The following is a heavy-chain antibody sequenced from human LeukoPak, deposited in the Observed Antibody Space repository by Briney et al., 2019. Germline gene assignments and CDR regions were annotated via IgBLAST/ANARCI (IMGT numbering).Heavy chain of an antibody. CDR2: MNQDGSEK. CDR1: GFTSSRYW. V-gene: IGHV3-7*01. CDR3: ARRDEGAPGRGSDF. Sequence: GGSLRLSCAASGFTSSRYWMRWVRQAPGEGLEWVANMNQDGSEKYYLDSVKGRFTISRDNAKNSLYLQMNSLRPEDTAVYFCARRDEGAPGRGSDFWGQGTLVTVSS. D-gene: IGHD6-13*01. J-gene: IGHJ4*02.